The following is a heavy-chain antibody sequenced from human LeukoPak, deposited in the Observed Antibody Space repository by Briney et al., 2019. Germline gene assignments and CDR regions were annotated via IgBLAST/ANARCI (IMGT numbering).Heavy chain of an antibody. Sequence: PGGSLRLSCAASGFTFSRYDMHWVRQAAGKGLEWVSAITIAGDTYYPGSVKGRFTISRDNAKNSLYLQMNSLRAEDTAVYYCARGFPLWFGELLVDYWGQGTLVTVSS. CDR1: GFTFSRYD. D-gene: IGHD3-10*01. V-gene: IGHV3-13*01. J-gene: IGHJ4*02. CDR2: ITIAGDT. CDR3: ARGFPLWFGELLVDY.